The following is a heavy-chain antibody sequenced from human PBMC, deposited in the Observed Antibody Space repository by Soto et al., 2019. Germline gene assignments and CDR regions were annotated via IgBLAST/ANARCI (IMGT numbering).Heavy chain of an antibody. Sequence: PSETLSLTCTVSGGSISSSSYYWGWIRQPPGKGLEWIGSIYYSGSTYYNPSLKSRVTISVDTSKNQFSLKLSSVTAADTAVYYCASAYYGDFFFDYWGQGTLVTVSS. D-gene: IGHD4-17*01. CDR1: GGSISSSSYY. J-gene: IGHJ4*02. V-gene: IGHV4-39*01. CDR3: ASAYYGDFFFDY. CDR2: IYYSGST.